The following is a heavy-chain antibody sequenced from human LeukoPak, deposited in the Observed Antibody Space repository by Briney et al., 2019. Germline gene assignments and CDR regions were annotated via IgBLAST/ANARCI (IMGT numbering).Heavy chain of an antibody. CDR1: GFTFDDYA. V-gene: IGHV3-9*01. CDR3: AKAHGYSGRDGYLDAFDI. J-gene: IGHJ3*02. D-gene: IGHD5-24*01. CDR2: ISWNSGSI. Sequence: PGGSLRLSCAASGFTFDDYAMRWVRQAPGKGLEWVSGISWNSGSIGYADSVKGRFTISRDNAKNSLYLQMNSLRAEDTALYYCAKAHGYSGRDGYLDAFDIWGQGTMVTVSS.